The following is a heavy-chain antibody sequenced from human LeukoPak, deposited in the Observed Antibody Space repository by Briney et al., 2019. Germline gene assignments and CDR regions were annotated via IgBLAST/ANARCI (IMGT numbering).Heavy chain of an antibody. D-gene: IGHD2-2*01. Sequence: RGESLKISCRGSGYSFTTYWLGWGRQMPGKGLEWMGIIYPGDSDTRYTPSFQGQVTMSAVKSINTAYLQWSSLKASDTAMYYCARRQGCSNTNCPPDYWGQGTLVTVSP. CDR3: ARRQGCSNTNCPPDY. CDR2: IYPGDSDT. J-gene: IGHJ4*02. V-gene: IGHV5-51*01. CDR1: GYSFTTYW.